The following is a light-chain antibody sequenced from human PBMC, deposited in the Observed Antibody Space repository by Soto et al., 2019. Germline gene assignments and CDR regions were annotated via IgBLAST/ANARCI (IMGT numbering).Light chain of an antibody. J-gene: IGKJ2*01. CDR2: DAS. V-gene: IGKV1-5*01. Sequence: DIQMTQSPSTLSASVGDRVTITCRASQSISSWLAWYQQKPGKAPKLLIYDASSLESGVPSRFSGSGSGTEFTLTLSSLQPDDFATYYCQQYNSYSPYTFGQGTKREIK. CDR3: QQYNSYSPYT. CDR1: QSISSW.